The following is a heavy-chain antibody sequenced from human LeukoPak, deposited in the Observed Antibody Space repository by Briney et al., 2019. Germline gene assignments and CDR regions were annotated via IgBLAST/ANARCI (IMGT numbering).Heavy chain of an antibody. CDR1: GFTFSSYA. J-gene: IGHJ4*02. V-gene: IGHV3-21*01. CDR2: ISTSGAYV. Sequence: GGSLRLSCAASGFTFSSYAMSWVRQAPGKGLEWVSSISTSGAYVFYADSVKGRITIFRDNAMESLFLQMNSLRAEDTAVYYCARGNYGDPMVYWGQGTLVTVSS. CDR3: ARGNYGDPMVY. D-gene: IGHD4-17*01.